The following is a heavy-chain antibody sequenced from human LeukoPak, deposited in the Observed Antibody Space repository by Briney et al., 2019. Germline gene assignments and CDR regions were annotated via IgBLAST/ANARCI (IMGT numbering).Heavy chain of an antibody. CDR1: GGSISSYY. CDR2: IYYSGST. D-gene: IGHD4-4*01. V-gene: IGHV4-59*08. CDR3: ARHGDYSNYGTLDY. Sequence: SETLSLTCTVSGGSISSYYWSWIRQPPGKGLEWIGYIYYSGSTNYNPSLKSRVTISVDTSKNQFSLKLSSVTAADTAVYYCARHGDYSNYGTLDYWGQGTLVTVSS. J-gene: IGHJ4*02.